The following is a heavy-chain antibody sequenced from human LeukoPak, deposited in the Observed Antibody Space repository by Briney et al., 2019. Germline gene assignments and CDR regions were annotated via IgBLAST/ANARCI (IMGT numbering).Heavy chain of an antibody. J-gene: IGHJ4*02. CDR1: GGTFSSYA. Sequence: GASVKVSCKASGGTFSSYAISWVRQAPGQGLEWMGGIIPIFGTANYAQKFQGRVTITADESTSTAYMELSSLRSGDTAVYYCARDPGRTGYFDYWGQGTLVTVSS. D-gene: IGHD1-1*01. CDR2: IIPIFGTA. CDR3: ARDPGRTGYFDY. V-gene: IGHV1-69*13.